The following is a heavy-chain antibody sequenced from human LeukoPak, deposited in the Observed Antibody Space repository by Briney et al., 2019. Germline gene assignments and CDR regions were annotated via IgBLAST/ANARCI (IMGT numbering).Heavy chain of an antibody. J-gene: IGHJ6*02. V-gene: IGHV3-7*03. Sequence: GGSLRLSCAASGFTLSNHWMTGVRQVPGRGPEWVANVNRDGSETYYLDSVKGRFTISKDNAKNSLYLQMNSLRAEDTALYHCARNNGMDVWGQGTTVIVSS. CDR3: ARNNGMDV. CDR1: GFTLSNHW. CDR2: VNRDGSET.